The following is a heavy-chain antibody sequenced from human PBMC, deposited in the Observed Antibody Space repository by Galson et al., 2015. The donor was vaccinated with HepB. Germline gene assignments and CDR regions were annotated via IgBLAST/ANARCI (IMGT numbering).Heavy chain of an antibody. V-gene: IGHV3-23*01. J-gene: IGHJ4*02. D-gene: IGHD2/OR15-2a*01. CDR3: TRGYVQLSSIGGRFDY. CDR1: GFTFSCCA. Sequence: LRLSCAAAGFTFSCCAMSWVRQAPGKELEWVSTIPGTGSPTYYADSVKGRFIISRDDSKNTLHMQMSSLRTEDTAVYYCTRGYVQLSSIGGRFDYWGQGILVTVSS. CDR2: IPGTGSPT.